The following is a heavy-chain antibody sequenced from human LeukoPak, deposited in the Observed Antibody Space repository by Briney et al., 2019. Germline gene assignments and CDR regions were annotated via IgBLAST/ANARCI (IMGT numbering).Heavy chain of an antibody. CDR2: INHSGST. CDR1: GGSFSGYY. D-gene: IGHD3-10*01. V-gene: IGHV4-34*01. Sequence: SSETLSLTCAVYGGSFSGYYWSWIRQPPGKGLEWIGEINHSGSTNYNPSLKSRVTISVDTSKNQFSLKLSSVTAADTAVYYCARLTINFYGSGSYYKDRYQTRDYWGQGTLVTVSS. CDR3: ARLTINFYGSGSYYKDRYQTRDY. J-gene: IGHJ4*02.